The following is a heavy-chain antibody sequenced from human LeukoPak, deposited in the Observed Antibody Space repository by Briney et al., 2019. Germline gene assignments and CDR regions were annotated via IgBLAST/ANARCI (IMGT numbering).Heavy chain of an antibody. J-gene: IGHJ4*02. D-gene: IGHD6-19*01. V-gene: IGHV1-2*02. CDR1: GYTFTGYY. CDR2: INPNSGGT. Sequence: GASVKVSCKASGYTFTGYYMHWVRQAPGQGLEWMGWINPNSGGTNYAQKFQGRVTMTRDTSISTAYMELSRLRSDDTAVYYCAREGNSSGWYGPSRYFDYWGQGTLVTVSS. CDR3: AREGNSSGWYGPSRYFDY.